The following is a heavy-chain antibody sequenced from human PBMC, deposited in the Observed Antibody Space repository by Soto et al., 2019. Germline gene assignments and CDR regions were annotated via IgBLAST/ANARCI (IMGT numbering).Heavy chain of an antibody. CDR2: IKSKTEGGTT. CDR3: TTDDPINRN. V-gene: IGHV3-15*01. Sequence: EVQLVESGGGLVKPGGSLRLSCAASRFTFSNAWMTWVRHTPGKGLEWVGRIKSKTEGGTTNYAAPVKGRFTISRDDSKNTLYLQMNSLKIEDTAVYYCTTDDPINRNWGQGTLVTVSS. J-gene: IGHJ4*02. CDR1: RFTFSNAW.